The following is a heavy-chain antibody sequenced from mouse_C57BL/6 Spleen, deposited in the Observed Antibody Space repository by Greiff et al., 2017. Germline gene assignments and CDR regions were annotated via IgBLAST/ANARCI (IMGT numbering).Heavy chain of an antibody. V-gene: IGHV1-26*01. D-gene: IGHD1-1*01. CDR2: INPNNGGT. J-gene: IGHJ2*01. CDR3: ARWEVVRDYYFDY. CDR1: GYTFTDYY. Sequence: EVQLQQSGPELVKPGASVKISCKASGYTFTDYYMNWVKQSHGKSLEWIGDINPNNGGTSYNQKFKGKATLTVDKSSSTAYMELRSLTSEDSAVYYCARWEVVRDYYFDYWGQGTTLTVSS.